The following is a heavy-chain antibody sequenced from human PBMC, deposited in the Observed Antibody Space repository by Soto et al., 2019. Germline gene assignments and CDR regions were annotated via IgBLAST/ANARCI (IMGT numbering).Heavy chain of an antibody. V-gene: IGHV3-23*01. CDR2: ISGSGGST. D-gene: IGHD1-26*01. Sequence: GGSLRLSCAAYGVTFGSYAMSWAVQASGKELEWVSAISGSGGSTYYADSVKGRFPISRDNSKNTLYLQMNSLRAEDTAGYYVALSDTDAFESWGQGAMVTV. CDR1: GVTFGSYA. CDR3: ALSDTDAFES. J-gene: IGHJ3*02.